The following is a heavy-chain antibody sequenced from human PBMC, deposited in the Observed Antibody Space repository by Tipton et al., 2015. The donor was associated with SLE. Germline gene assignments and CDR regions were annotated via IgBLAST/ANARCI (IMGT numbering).Heavy chain of an antibody. J-gene: IGHJ4*02. CDR1: GYSISSGYY. D-gene: IGHD6-13*01. Sequence: TLSLTCAVSGYSISSGYYWGWIRQPPGKGLEWIGSIYHSGSTYYNPSLKSRVTISVDTSKNQFSLKLSSVTAADTAVYYCARDSAAAGIPLDYWGQGTLATVSS. CDR3: ARDSAAAGIPLDY. V-gene: IGHV4-38-2*02. CDR2: IYHSGST.